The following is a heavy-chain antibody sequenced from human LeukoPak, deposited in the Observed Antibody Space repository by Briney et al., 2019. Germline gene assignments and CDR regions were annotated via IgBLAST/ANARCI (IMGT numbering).Heavy chain of an antibody. J-gene: IGHJ5*02. V-gene: IGHV4-34*01. CDR1: GGSLTNHY. CDR2: INHSGST. D-gene: IGHD6-13*01. Sequence: SETLSLTCAVYGGSLTNHYWIWIRQPPGKGLEWIGEINHSGSTNYNPSLKSRLTISVDTTKSQFFPKLSSVTAADTAVYYCARGPAAVHPWGQGTLVTVSS. CDR3: ARGPAAVHP.